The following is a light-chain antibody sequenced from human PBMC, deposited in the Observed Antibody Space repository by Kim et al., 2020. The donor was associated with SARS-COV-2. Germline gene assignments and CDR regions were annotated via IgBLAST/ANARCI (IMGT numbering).Light chain of an antibody. CDR1: KLGDKY. CDR3: QAWDSSPV. V-gene: IGLV3-1*01. Sequence: SYELTQPPSVSVSPGQTASITCSGDKLGDKYACWYQQKPGQSPVLVIYQDRKRPSGIPERFSGSNSGNTATLTISGTQAMGEADYYCQAWDSSPVFGGGT. CDR2: QDR. J-gene: IGLJ3*02.